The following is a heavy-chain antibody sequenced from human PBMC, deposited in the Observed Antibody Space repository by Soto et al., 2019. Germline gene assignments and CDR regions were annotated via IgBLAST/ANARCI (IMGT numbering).Heavy chain of an antibody. D-gene: IGHD3-9*01. V-gene: IGHV4-39*01. CDR2: IYYSGTT. J-gene: IGHJ4*02. CDR1: GGSISSSSYY. Sequence: SETLSLTCTVSGGSISSSSYYWGWIRQPPGKGLEWIGSIYYSGTTYYNPSLKSRVTISVDTSKNQFSLKLSSVTAADTAVYYCARHRGYYDILTGYYTELNFDYWGQGTLVTVSS. CDR3: ARHRGYYDILTGYYTELNFDY.